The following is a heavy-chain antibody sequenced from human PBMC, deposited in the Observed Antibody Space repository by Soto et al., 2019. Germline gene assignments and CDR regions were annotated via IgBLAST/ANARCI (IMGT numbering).Heavy chain of an antibody. CDR1: GSTFSSYA. CDR3: AGSSSWYNDFDY. Sequence: GGSLRLSCAASGSTFSSYAMHWVRQAQGKGLEWVAVISYDGSNKYYADSVKGRFTISRDNSKNTLYLQMNSLRAEDTAVYYCAGSSSWYNDFDYWGQGTLVTVSS. CDR2: ISYDGSNK. V-gene: IGHV3-30-3*01. J-gene: IGHJ4*02. D-gene: IGHD6-13*01.